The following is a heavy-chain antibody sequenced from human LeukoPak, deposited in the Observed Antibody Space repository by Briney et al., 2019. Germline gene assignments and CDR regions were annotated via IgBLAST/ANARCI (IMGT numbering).Heavy chain of an antibody. CDR3: VKGTYTAAH. CDR1: VLTFSSYA. J-gene: IGHJ4*02. Sequence: GVSLRLSCAASVLTFSSYALSGVRQAPGKGVEWVSGISGNGGGTYYADSVKGRFTISRDNSKNTLYLQVSSLKTEDTAVYYCVKGTYTAAHWGQGTLVTVSS. V-gene: IGHV3-23*01. D-gene: IGHD2-15*01. CDR2: ISGNGGGT.